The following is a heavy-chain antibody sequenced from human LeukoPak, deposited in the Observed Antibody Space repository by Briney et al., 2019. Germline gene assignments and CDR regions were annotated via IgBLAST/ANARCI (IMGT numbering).Heavy chain of an antibody. CDR1: GFTFSSYS. V-gene: IGHV3-21*01. CDR2: ISSSSSYI. D-gene: IGHD2/OR15-2a*01. Sequence: GGSLRLSCAASGFTFSSYSMNWVRQAPGKGLEWVSSISSSSSYIYYADSVKGRFTISRDNAKNSLCLQMNSLRAEDTAVYYCARDLSTRPNDAFDIWGQGTMVTVSS. CDR3: ARDLSTRPNDAFDI. J-gene: IGHJ3*02.